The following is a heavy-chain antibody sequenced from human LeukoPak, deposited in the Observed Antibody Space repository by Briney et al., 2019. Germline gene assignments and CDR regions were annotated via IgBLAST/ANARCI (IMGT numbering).Heavy chain of an antibody. CDR2: ITDSGSST. CDR1: GFTFTGYY. D-gene: IGHD3-10*01. CDR3: ARSTRYFGSAMYYFDD. V-gene: IGHV3-64*01. J-gene: IGHJ4*02. Sequence: GGSLRLSCAASGFTFTGYYLHWVRQTPGKGLEYISTITDSGSSTYHTNSVRGRFTISRDNSKNTLYLQMGSLRTEDTAVYYCARSTRYFGSAMYYFDDWGQGTLATVSS.